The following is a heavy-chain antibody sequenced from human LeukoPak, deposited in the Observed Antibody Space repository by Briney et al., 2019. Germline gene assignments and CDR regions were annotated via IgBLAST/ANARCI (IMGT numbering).Heavy chain of an antibody. CDR1: GYTFSTDG. J-gene: IGHJ5*02. CDR2: ISAYNGNT. CDR3: ARDLHSSGWYWFDP. Sequence: GASVKVSCKASGYTFSTDGISWVRQAPGQGLEWMGWISAYNGNTNYAQKLQGRVTMTTDTATRTAYMELRSLRSDNTAVYYSARDLHSSGWYWFDPWGQGTLVTVSS. D-gene: IGHD6-19*01. V-gene: IGHV1-18*01.